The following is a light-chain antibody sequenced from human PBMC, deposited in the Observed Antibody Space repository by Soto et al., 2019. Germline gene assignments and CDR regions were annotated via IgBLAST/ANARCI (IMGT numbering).Light chain of an antibody. J-gene: IGKJ5*01. CDR1: QSINSW. Sequence: DIQMTQSRSTLSASVGDRVTVTCRASQSINSWLAWYQQKPGKAPKLLIYDASSLQSGVPSRFTGSGFGTEFTLTISSLQPDDFATYYCQQLFDSPITFGQGTRLEIK. CDR2: DAS. CDR3: QQLFDSPIT. V-gene: IGKV1-5*01.